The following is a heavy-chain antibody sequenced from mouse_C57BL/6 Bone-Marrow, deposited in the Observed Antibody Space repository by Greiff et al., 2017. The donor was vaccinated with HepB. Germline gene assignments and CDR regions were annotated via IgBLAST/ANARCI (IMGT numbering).Heavy chain of an antibody. CDR1: GYNFTSYG. CDR3: ARRYYGNSRSMDY. J-gene: IGHJ4*01. Sequence: VMLVESGAELARPGASVKLSCKASGYNFTSYGISWVKQRTGQGLEWIGEIYPRSGNTYYNEKFKGKATLTADKSSSTAYMELRSLTSEDSSVYFCARRYYGNSRSMDYWGQGTSVTVSS. D-gene: IGHD2-1*01. V-gene: IGHV1-81*01. CDR2: IYPRSGNT.